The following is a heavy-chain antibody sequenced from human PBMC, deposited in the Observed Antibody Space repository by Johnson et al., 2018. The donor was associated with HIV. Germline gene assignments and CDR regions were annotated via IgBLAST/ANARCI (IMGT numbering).Heavy chain of an antibody. CDR2: ISYDGSNK. Sequence: QVQLVESGGGVVQPGRSLRLSCAASGFTFSSYGMHWVRQAPGKGLEWVAVISYDGSNKYYADSMKGRFTISRDNSKNTLYLQMNSLRAEDTAVYYCAKNQEVSREDAFDIWGQGTMVTVSS. D-gene: IGHD3-3*02. J-gene: IGHJ3*02. V-gene: IGHV3-30*18. CDR3: AKNQEVSREDAFDI. CDR1: GFTFSSYG.